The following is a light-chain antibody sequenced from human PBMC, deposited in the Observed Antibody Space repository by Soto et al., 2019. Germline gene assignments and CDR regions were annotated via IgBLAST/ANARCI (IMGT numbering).Light chain of an antibody. J-gene: IGLJ1*01. CDR2: EVS. CDR3: SSYTSNSTHV. CDR1: SSDVGGYNY. Sequence: QSVLTRPASVSGSPGQSITISCTGTSSDVGGYNYVSWYQQHPGKAPKLMIYEVSNRPSGVSNRFSGSKSGNTASLTISGLQAEDEADYYCSSYTSNSTHVFGTGTKGTVL. V-gene: IGLV2-14*01.